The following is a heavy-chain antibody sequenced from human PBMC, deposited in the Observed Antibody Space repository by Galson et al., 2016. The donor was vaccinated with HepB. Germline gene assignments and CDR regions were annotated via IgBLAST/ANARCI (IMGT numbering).Heavy chain of an antibody. J-gene: IGHJ4*02. Sequence: SLRLSCAASGFTFGGYAMHWVRQAPGKGLEWVAVISFDGSYTYYVDSVKGRFTISRDNSKNTLYLQVNSLRAEDTAVYYCAKWGGSSITIFGVYYFVYWGQGTLVTVSS. V-gene: IGHV3-30*18. D-gene: IGHD3-3*01. CDR3: AKWGGSSITIFGVYYFVY. CDR2: ISFDGSYT. CDR1: GFTFGGYA.